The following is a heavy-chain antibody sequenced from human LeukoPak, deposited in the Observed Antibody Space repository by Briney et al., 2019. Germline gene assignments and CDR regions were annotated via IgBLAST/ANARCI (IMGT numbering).Heavy chain of an antibody. J-gene: IGHJ4*02. CDR2: ISAYNANT. CDR3: ARDGYSYGYFDY. D-gene: IGHD5-18*01. Sequence: ASVKVSCKASGYSFTSYSISWVRQAPGQGLEWMGWISAYNANTNYAQKFQGRVTMTTDTSTSTAYMELSRLRSDDTAVYYCARDGYSYGYFDYWGQGTLVTVSS. V-gene: IGHV1-18*01. CDR1: GYSFTSYS.